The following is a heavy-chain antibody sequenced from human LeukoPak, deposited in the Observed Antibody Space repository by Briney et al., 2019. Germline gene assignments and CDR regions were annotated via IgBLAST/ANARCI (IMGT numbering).Heavy chain of an antibody. CDR2: ISYDGSNK. V-gene: IGHV3-30-3*01. CDR1: GFTFSSYA. CDR3: ARGGYCSSTSCYSGAFDI. D-gene: IGHD2-2*01. J-gene: IGHJ3*02. Sequence: HPGGSLRLSCEASGFTFSSYAMHWVRQAPGKGLEWVAVISYDGSNKYYADSVKGRFTISRDNSKNTLYLQMNSLRAEDTAVYYCARGGYCSSTSCYSGAFDIWGQGTMVTVSS.